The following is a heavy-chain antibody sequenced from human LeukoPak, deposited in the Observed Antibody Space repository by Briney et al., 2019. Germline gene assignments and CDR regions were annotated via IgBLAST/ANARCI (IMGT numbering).Heavy chain of an antibody. CDR3: ARVRCSSNSCFPDY. D-gene: IGHD2-2*01. CDR2: ISGSGYKT. CDR1: GFTFSDYT. V-gene: IGHV3-23*01. Sequence: GGSLRLSCVASGFTFSDYTMSWLRQSPVKGLEWVAAISGSGYKTYDADSMKGRFTISRDNAKNSLFLQMNSLRAEDTAVYYCARVRCSSNSCFPDYWGQGTLVTVSS. J-gene: IGHJ4*02.